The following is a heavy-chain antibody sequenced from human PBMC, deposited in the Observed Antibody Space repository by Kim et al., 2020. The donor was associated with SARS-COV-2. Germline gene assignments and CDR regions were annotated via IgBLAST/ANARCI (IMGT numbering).Heavy chain of an antibody. CDR3: ARDAGRDGTYSFDP. Sequence: GGSLRLSCAASGFTFRSYWISWVRQAPGKGLEWVANIKQDGSEKNYVDSVKGRFTISRDNAKNSLYLQMNSLRAEDTAVYYCARDAGRDGTYSFDPWGQG. V-gene: IGHV3-7*01. J-gene: IGHJ5*02. CDR1: GFTFRSYW. CDR2: IKQDGSEK. D-gene: IGHD1-1*01.